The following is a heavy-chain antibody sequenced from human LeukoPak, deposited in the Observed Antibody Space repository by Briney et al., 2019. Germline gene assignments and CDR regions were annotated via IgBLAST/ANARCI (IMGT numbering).Heavy chain of an antibody. CDR3: AASTKHTAVVDY. D-gene: IGHD5-18*01. Sequence: PGGSLRLSCAASGFTFSSYSMNWVRQAPGKGLEWVSSIGSSSSYIYYADSVKGRFTISRDNAKSSLHLQMNSLRAEDTAVYYCAASTKHTAVVDYWGQGTLVTVSS. V-gene: IGHV3-21*01. J-gene: IGHJ4*02. CDR1: GFTFSSYS. CDR2: IGSSSSYI.